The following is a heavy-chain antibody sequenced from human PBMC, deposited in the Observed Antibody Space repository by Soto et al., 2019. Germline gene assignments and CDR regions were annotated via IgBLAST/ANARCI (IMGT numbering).Heavy chain of an antibody. V-gene: IGHV3-9*01. D-gene: IGHD6-25*01. Sequence: GGSLRLSCAVSGFTFDDYAMHWVRQAPGKGLEWVSGISWNSASRGYADSVKGRFTVSRDNAKNSLYLQMNSLRTEDTALYYCARDKGAAAGAGNWFDPWGQGTLVTVSS. CDR2: ISWNSASR. CDR1: GFTFDDYA. J-gene: IGHJ5*02. CDR3: ARDKGAAAGAGNWFDP.